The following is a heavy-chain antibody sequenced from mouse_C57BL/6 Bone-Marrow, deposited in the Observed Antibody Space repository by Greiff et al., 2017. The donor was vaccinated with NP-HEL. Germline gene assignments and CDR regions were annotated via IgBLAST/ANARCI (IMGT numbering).Heavy chain of an antibody. CDR3: VRFIATVVGRGAMDY. D-gene: IGHD1-1*01. Sequence: EVQLVESGGGLVQPKGSLKLSCAASGFSFNTYAMNWVRQAPGRGLEWVARIGSKSNNYATYYAVSVKDRFTISRDDSESMLYLQMNNLKTEDTAVYSGVRFIATVVGRGAMDYWGQGTSVTVSS. CDR2: IGSKSNNYAT. J-gene: IGHJ4*01. CDR1: GFSFNTYA. V-gene: IGHV10-1*01.